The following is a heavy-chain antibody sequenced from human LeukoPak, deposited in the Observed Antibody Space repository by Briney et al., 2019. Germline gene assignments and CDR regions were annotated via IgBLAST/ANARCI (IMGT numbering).Heavy chain of an antibody. CDR1: GFTFSSYW. V-gene: IGHV3-7*01. Sequence: PGGSLRLSCAASGFTFSSYWMSWVRQAPGKGLEWVVNIKQDGSEKYYVDSVKGRFTISRDNAKNSLYLQMNSLRAEDTAVYYCAREGTPDIVVVVAADMDVWGQGTTVTVSS. CDR3: AREGTPDIVVVVAADMDV. D-gene: IGHD2-15*01. J-gene: IGHJ6*02. CDR2: IKQDGSEK.